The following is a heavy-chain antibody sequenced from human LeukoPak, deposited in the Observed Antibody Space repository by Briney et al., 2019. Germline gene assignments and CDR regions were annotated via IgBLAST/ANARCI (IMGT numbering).Heavy chain of an antibody. CDR1: GYTFTSYG. D-gene: IGHD6-13*01. CDR2: ISAYNGNT. V-gene: IGHV1-18*01. Sequence: ASVKVSCKASGYTFTSYGISWVRQAPGQGLEWMGWISAYNGNTNYAQKLQGRVTMTTDTSTSTAYMELRSLRSDDTAVYYCARVSSSWYESMDFDYWGQGTLVTVSS. CDR3: ARVSSSWYESMDFDY. J-gene: IGHJ4*02.